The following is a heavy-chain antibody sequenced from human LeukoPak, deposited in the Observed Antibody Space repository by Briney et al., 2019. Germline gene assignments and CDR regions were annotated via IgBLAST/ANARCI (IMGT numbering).Heavy chain of an antibody. V-gene: IGHV4-59*06. J-gene: IGHJ4*02. CDR2: IYYSGST. D-gene: IGHD3-3*01. Sequence: TSETLSLTCTVSGGSISSYYWSWIRQHPGKGLEWIGYIYYSGSTYYNPSLKSRVTISVDTSKNQFSLKLSSVTAADTAVYYCARGPDYDFWSGYQSDWGQGTLVTVSS. CDR1: GGSISSYY. CDR3: ARGPDYDFWSGYQSD.